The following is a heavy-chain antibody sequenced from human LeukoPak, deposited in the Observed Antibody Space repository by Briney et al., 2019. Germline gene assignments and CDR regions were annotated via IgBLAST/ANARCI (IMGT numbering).Heavy chain of an antibody. Sequence: ASLKLSCKASGYTFTDYSMHWVRQAPGKGLEWMGGFDPEDGETIYAQKFQGRVTMTEDKSTDTAYMEMRSLRSEDTAVYYCGRDQWELRDFDYWGQGTLVTVSS. CDR1: GYTFTDYS. V-gene: IGHV1-24*01. J-gene: IGHJ4*02. D-gene: IGHD1-26*01. CDR2: FDPEDGET. CDR3: GRDQWELRDFDY.